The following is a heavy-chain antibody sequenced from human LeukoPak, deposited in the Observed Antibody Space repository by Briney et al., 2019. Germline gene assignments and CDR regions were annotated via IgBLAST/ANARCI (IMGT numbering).Heavy chain of an antibody. CDR3: ARANSVTYSYYFDF. V-gene: IGHV3-23*01. Sequence: HPGGSLRLSCAASGFTFSNYAMTWVRQAPGKGLEWVSAISGSGTSTYYADSVKGRFTISGDNSKNTLYLQMNSLRAEDTAVYYFARANSVTYSYYFDFCGQGTLVTVSS. CDR1: GFTFSNYA. D-gene: IGHD5/OR15-5a*01. CDR2: ISGSGTST. J-gene: IGHJ4*02.